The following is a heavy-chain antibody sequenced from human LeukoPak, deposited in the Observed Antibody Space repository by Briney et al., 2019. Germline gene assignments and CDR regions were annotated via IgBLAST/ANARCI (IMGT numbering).Heavy chain of an antibody. Sequence: PSETLSLTCTVSGGSISSSSYYWGWIRQPPGKGLEWIGSMYYSGNTYYNPSLKSRVTISVDTSKNQFSLKLSSVTAADTAVYYCANGGTSGSFDYWGQGTLVTVSS. V-gene: IGHV4-39*01. CDR1: GGSISSSSYY. CDR2: MYYSGNT. CDR3: ANGGTSGSFDY. J-gene: IGHJ4*02. D-gene: IGHD1-26*01.